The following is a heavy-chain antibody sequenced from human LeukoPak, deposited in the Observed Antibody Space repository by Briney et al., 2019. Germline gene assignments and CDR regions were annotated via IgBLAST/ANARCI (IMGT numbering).Heavy chain of an antibody. Sequence: SETLSLTCTVSGGSISSSSYYWGWIRQPPGKGLEWIGSIYYSGSTYYNPSLKSRVTISVDTSKNQFSLKLSSVTAADTAVYYCARVDTAMAWENWFDPWGQGTLVTVSS. CDR1: GGSISSSSYY. D-gene: IGHD5-18*01. CDR3: ARVDTAMAWENWFDP. J-gene: IGHJ5*02. CDR2: IYYSGST. V-gene: IGHV4-39*07.